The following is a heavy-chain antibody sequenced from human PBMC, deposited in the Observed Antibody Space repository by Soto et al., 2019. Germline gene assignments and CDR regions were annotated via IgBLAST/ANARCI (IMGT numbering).Heavy chain of an antibody. CDR2: ISGSGGST. J-gene: IGHJ6*03. Sequence: EVQLLESGGGLVQPGGSLRLSCAASGFTFSSYAMSWVRQAPGKGLGWVSAISGSGGSTYYADSVKGRFTISRDNSKNTLYLQMNSLRAEDTAVYYCAKRGDRGYYMDVWGKGTTVTVSS. CDR3: AKRGDRGYYMDV. D-gene: IGHD3-10*01. V-gene: IGHV3-23*01. CDR1: GFTFSSYA.